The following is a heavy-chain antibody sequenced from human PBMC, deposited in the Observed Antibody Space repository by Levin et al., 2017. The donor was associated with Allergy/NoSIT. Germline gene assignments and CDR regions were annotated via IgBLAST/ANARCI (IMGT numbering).Heavy chain of an antibody. V-gene: IGHV4-59*01. D-gene: IGHD4-17*01. Sequence: SQTLSLPCTVSGGSISNNYWSWLRQSPGKGLEYIGYVYYIGSTNYNPSLKSRVTISVDTSKSQFSLKLRSVTVADTAVYYCARGGFTVTGFDYWGQGNLVTVSS. CDR2: VYYIGST. CDR1: GGSISNNY. CDR3: ARGGFTVTGFDY. J-gene: IGHJ4*02.